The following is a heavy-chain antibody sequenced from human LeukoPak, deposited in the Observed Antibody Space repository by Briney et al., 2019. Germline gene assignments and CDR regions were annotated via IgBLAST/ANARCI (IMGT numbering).Heavy chain of an antibody. Sequence: GASVKVSCKASGGTFSSYAISWVRQAPGQGLEWMGGIIPIFGTANYAQKFQGRVTMTEDTSTDTAYMELSSLRSEDTAVYYCATVGFIAVAAFDYWGQGTLVTVSS. D-gene: IGHD6-19*01. CDR1: GGTFSSYA. CDR2: IIPIFGTA. CDR3: ATVGFIAVAAFDY. J-gene: IGHJ4*02. V-gene: IGHV1-69*06.